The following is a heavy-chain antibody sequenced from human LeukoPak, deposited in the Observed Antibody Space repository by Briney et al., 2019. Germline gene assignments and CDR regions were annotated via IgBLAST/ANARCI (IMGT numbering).Heavy chain of an antibody. Sequence: GASVKVSCKASGGTFSSYVITWVRQAPGQGLEWMGRIIPILGIANYAQNFQGRVTITADKSTSTAYMELSSLRSDDTAVYYCARTVTGYSYGEIDYWGQGTLVTVSS. CDR3: ARTVTGYSYGEIDY. V-gene: IGHV1-69*04. J-gene: IGHJ4*02. CDR2: IIPILGIA. D-gene: IGHD5-18*01. CDR1: GGTFSSYV.